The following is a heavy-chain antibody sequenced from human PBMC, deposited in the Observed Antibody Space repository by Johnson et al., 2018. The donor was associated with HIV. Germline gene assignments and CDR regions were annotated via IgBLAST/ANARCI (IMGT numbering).Heavy chain of an antibody. J-gene: IGHJ3*02. V-gene: IGHV3-66*01. CDR3: SREPGFSRAFDI. D-gene: IGHD3-10*01. Sequence: VQLVESGGGLIQPGGSLRLSCAASGFTFSSNYMSWVRQAPGKGLEWVSAIDSGGSTYYADSVTGRFTISRDDSKNTLYLQMNRLTAEDTAVYYWSREPGFSRAFDIWGQGKKGTVSS. CDR1: GFTFSSNY. CDR2: IDSGGST.